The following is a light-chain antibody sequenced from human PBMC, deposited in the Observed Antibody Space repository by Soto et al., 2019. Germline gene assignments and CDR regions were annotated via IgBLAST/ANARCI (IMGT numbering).Light chain of an antibody. CDR2: GAS. J-gene: IGKJ1*01. CDR1: QSISSN. V-gene: IGKV3-15*01. CDR3: QQFNNWPRT. Sequence: IVMTQSPATLSVSPGERATLSCRASQSISSNLAWYQQKPGQAPRLVIYGASTRATGIPARFSGSGSGTEFTLTINSLQSEDFAVYYCQQFNNWPRTFGQGTKVDIK.